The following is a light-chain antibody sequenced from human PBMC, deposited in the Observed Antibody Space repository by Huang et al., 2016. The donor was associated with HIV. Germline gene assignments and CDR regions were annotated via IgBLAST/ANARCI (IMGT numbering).Light chain of an antibody. J-gene: IGKJ2*01. CDR1: PDISNY. V-gene: IGKV1-33*01. CDR2: EAS. Sequence: DIQMTQSPSSLSASVGDRVTITCQASPDISNYLSWYQHKPGRAPKPLIFEASSLETGVPSRFSGSGSGTYFTLTIASLQPEDVATYYCQHYDDPYTFGQGTKLEIK. CDR3: QHYDDPYT.